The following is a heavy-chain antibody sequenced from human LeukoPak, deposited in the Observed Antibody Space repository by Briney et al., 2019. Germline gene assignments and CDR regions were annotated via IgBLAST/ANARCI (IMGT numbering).Heavy chain of an antibody. CDR3: ITAYLVDIVATARGVFDY. J-gene: IGHJ4*02. CDR1: GFTFSNAW. Sequence: GGSLRLSCAASGFTFSNAWMSWVRQAPGKGLEWVGRIKSKTDGGTTDYAAPVKGRFTISRDDSKNTLYLQMNSLKTEDTAVYYCITAYLVDIVATARGVFDYWGQGTLVTVSS. V-gene: IGHV3-15*01. D-gene: IGHD5-12*01. CDR2: IKSKTDGGTT.